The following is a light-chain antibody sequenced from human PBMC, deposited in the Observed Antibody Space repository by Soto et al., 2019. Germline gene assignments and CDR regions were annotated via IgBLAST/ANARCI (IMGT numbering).Light chain of an antibody. Sequence: TVLTQSPGTLSLSPGERATLSCRASQSVSSTYLAWYQHKPGQAPRLLIYGSSRRATGIPDRFSASGSGTDFTSTISRLEPEDFAVYYCQQYGSSPEITFGQGTRLEIK. CDR3: QQYGSSPEIT. CDR2: GSS. V-gene: IGKV3-20*01. J-gene: IGKJ5*01. CDR1: QSVSSTY.